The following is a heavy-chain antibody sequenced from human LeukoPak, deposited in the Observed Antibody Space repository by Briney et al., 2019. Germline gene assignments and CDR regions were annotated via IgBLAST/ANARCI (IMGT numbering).Heavy chain of an antibody. Sequence: SETLSLTGTVSGYSISSGYYWGWIRQPPGKGLEWIGNIYHSESTYYNPSLKSRVTISVDTSKNQFSLKLSSVTAADTAVYYCARKELVVITMRSANYFDYWGQGTLVTVSS. D-gene: IGHD3-22*01. V-gene: IGHV4-38-2*02. J-gene: IGHJ4*02. CDR1: GYSISSGYY. CDR2: IYHSEST. CDR3: ARKELVVITMRSANYFDY.